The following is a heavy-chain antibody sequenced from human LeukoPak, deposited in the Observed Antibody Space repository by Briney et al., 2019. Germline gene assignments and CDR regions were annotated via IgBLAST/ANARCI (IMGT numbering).Heavy chain of an antibody. CDR2: IYYSGST. D-gene: IGHD6-13*01. V-gene: IGHV4-39*07. J-gene: IGHJ4*02. CDR1: GGSISSSSYY. Sequence: SETLSLTCTVSGGSISSSSYYWGWIRQPPGKGLEWIGSIYYSGSTYYNPSLKSRVTISVDTSKNQFSLKLSSVTAADTTVYFGIAAAGTVDYWGQGTLVTVSS. CDR3: IAAAGTVDY.